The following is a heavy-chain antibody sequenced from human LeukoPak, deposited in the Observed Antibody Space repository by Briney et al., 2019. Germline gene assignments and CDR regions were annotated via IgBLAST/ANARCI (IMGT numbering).Heavy chain of an antibody. CDR3: ARYNGSYYYPPAWDL. CDR1: GFTSIAYA. J-gene: IGHJ4*02. V-gene: IGHV3-23*01. D-gene: IGHD1-26*01. Sequence: GGSLRLSCVGSGFTSIAYALTWARQAPGKGLEWVSGISGGGVTTYYADSVKGRFTISRDNSKNTLYLQMNSLRADDTAVYYCARYNGSYYYPPAWDLWGQGTLVTVSS. CDR2: ISGGGVTT.